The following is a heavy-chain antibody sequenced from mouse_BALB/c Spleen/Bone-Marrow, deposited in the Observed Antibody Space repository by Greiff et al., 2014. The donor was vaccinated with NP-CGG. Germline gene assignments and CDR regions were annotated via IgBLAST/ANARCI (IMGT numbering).Heavy chain of an antibody. CDR2: IHPNSGNT. J-gene: IGHJ2*01. CDR3: ANYYGSSSY. D-gene: IGHD1-1*01. CDR1: GYTFTSSW. Sequence: VQLQESGSVLVRPGASVKLSCKASGYTFTSSWMHWAKQRPGQGLEWIGEIHPNSGNTNNNEKFKGKATLTVDTSSSTAYVDLSSLTSEDSAVYYCANYYGSSSYWGQGTTLTVSS. V-gene: IGHV1S130*01.